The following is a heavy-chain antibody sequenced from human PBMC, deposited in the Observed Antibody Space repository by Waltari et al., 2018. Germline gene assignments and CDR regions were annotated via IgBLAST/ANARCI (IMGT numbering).Heavy chain of an antibody. CDR3: ARIGYSSSSLDY. V-gene: IGHV3-7*01. J-gene: IGHJ4*02. CDR1: GFRFSNYW. D-gene: IGHD6-6*01. Sequence: EVQLVESGGALVQPGGSLRLSCAASGFRFSNYWMTWVRQAPGKGLEWVANIKQDGSQIYFVDSLRGRFTISRDNAKNSVYLQMNSLRAGDTAVYYCARIGYSSSSLDYWGQGTLVTVSS. CDR2: IKQDGSQI.